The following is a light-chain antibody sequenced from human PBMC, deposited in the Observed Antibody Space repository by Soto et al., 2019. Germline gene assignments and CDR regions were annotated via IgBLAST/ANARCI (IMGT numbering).Light chain of an antibody. J-gene: IGLJ2*01. Sequence: ALTQPASVSGSPGQSITISCTGTSSDVGYYNYVSWYQQHPGKAPKLMIYEVSNRPSGVSNRFSGSKSGNTASLTISGLQAEDVADYYCSSYTTSSTLVLFGGGTKVTVL. V-gene: IGLV2-14*01. CDR1: SSDVGYYNY. CDR2: EVS. CDR3: SSYTTSSTLVL.